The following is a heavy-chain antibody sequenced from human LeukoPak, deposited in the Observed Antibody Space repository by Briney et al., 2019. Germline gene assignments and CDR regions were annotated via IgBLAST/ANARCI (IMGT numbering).Heavy chain of an antibody. D-gene: IGHD2-21*02. CDR1: GGTFSSYT. J-gene: IGHJ6*02. V-gene: IGHV1-69*04. CDR3: ARDPDCGGDCYPLGSNGMDV. Sequence: ASVKVSCKASGGTFSSYTISWVRQAPGQGLEWMGRIIPILGIANYAQKFQGRVAITADKSTSTAYVELSSLRSEDTAVYYCARDPDCGGDCYPLGSNGMDVWGQGTTVTVSS. CDR2: IIPILGIA.